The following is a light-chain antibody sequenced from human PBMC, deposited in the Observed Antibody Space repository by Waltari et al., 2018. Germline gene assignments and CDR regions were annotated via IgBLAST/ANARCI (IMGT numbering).Light chain of an antibody. J-gene: IGKJ2*01. CDR1: QSVLYSSSDKNS. V-gene: IGKV4-1*01. CDR2: WAS. CDR3: QQSYTTPYT. Sequence: DIVMTQSPDSLAVSLGERATINCKSSQSVLYSSSDKNSLAWYQQRPGQPPKLLIYWASTRESGVPDRFSGSGSGTDFTLTISSLQAEDVAVYYCQQSYTTPYTFGQGTKVEIK.